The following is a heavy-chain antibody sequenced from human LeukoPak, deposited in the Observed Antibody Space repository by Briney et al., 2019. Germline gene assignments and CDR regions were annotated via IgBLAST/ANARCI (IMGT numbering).Heavy chain of an antibody. V-gene: IGHV1-18*01. CDR2: ISGYNGKT. Sequence: VSVKLSCKASGYTFNTYGITWVRQAPGQGLEWMGWISGYNGKTKYAQKLQDRVTMTTDTSTTTAYMELRSLRSDDTAVYYCARDHAAGWELPLNWFDPWGEGTLVTVSS. CDR1: GYTFNTYG. J-gene: IGHJ5*02. D-gene: IGHD1-26*01. CDR3: ARDHAAGWELPLNWFDP.